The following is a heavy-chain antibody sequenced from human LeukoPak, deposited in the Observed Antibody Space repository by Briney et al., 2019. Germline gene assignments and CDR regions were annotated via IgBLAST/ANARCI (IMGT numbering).Heavy chain of an antibody. CDR1: GFTFSSYE. V-gene: IGHV3-48*03. CDR2: ITSSGRMR. Sequence: PGGSLRLSCAASGFTFSSYEMNWVRQAPGKGLGWVSKITSSGRMRSYADSVRGRFTISRDNAKSSLYLQMDSLRAEDTAIYYCASRYYYDSSGLDYWGQGTLVTVSS. CDR3: ASRYYYDSSGLDY. J-gene: IGHJ4*02. D-gene: IGHD3-22*01.